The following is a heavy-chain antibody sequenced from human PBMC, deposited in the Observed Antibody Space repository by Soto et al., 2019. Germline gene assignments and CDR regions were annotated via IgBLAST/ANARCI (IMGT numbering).Heavy chain of an antibody. D-gene: IGHD1-26*01. V-gene: IGHV3-33*01. CDR1: GFTFSSYG. J-gene: IGHJ4*02. CDR2: IWYDGSNK. CDR3: ARDQVGAIQYYFDY. Sequence: GSLRLSCAASGFTFSSYGMHWVRQAPGKGLEWVAVIWYDGSNKYYADSVKGRFTISRDNSKNTLYLQMNSLRAEDTAVYYCARDQVGAIQYYFDYWGQGTLVTVS.